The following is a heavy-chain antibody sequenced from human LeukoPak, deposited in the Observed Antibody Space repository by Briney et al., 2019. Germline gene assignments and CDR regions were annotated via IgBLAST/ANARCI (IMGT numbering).Heavy chain of an antibody. CDR1: GFTFGDHA. CDR2: IRSKAYGGTT. V-gene: IGHV3-49*04. CDR3: TRVSGSYDYFDY. Sequence: GGSLRLSCTASGFTFGDHAMSWVRQAPGKGLEWVGFIRSKAYGGTTEYAASVKGRFTISRDDSKSIAYLQMNSLKTEDTAVYYCTRVSGSYDYFDYWGQGTLVTVSS. J-gene: IGHJ4*02. D-gene: IGHD1-26*01.